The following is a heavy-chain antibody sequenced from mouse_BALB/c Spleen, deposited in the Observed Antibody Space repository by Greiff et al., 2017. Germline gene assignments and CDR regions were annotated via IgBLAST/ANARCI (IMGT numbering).Heavy chain of an antibody. CDR3: ARMGLQYYFDY. J-gene: IGHJ2*01. Sequence: QVTLKVSGPGILQPSQTLSLTCSFSGFSLSTYGIGVGWIRQPSGKGLEWLAHIWWNDNKYYNTALKSRLTISKDTSNNQVFLKIASVDTADTATYYCARMGLQYYFDYWGQGTTLTVSS. CDR1: GFSLSTYGIG. V-gene: IGHV8-11*01. CDR2: IWWNDNK. D-gene: IGHD2-2*01.